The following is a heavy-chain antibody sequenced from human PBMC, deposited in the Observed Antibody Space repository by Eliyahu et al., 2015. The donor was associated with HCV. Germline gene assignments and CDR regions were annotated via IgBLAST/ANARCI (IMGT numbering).Heavy chain of an antibody. CDR2: INPHTGGT. CDR3: ARNGLYCTSTTCYEAGYDY. D-gene: IGHD2-2*01. CDR1: GYTFTXXY. Sequence: QVQLVQSGAEVKKPGASVKVSCXTSGYTFTXXYLXWVRQAPGQGLEXMGWINPHTGGTNYAQKXQGRVTMTRDTSISTAYMELSRLRSDDTAVYYCARNGLYCTSTTCYEAGYDYWGQGTQVTVSS. V-gene: IGHV1-2*02. J-gene: IGHJ4*02.